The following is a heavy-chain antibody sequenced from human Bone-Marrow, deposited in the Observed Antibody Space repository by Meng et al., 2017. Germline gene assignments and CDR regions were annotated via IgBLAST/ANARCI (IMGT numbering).Heavy chain of an antibody. J-gene: IGHJ4*02. D-gene: IGHD6-13*01. CDR1: GFTFSSYA. Sequence: GGSLRLFCAASGFTFSSYAMSWVRQAPGKGLVWVSAISGSGSSTYYADSVKGRFTISRDNSKNTLYPQMNSRRAEDTAVYYCANAPYSSSWYGGGDEVYWGQGTMVTVSS. V-gene: IGHV3-23*01. CDR2: ISGSGSST. CDR3: ANAPYSSSWYGGGDEVY.